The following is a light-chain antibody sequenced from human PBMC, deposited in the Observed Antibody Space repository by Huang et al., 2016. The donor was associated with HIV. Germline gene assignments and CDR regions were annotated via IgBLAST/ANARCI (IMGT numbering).Light chain of an antibody. CDR1: QSISMY. CDR2: GKS. V-gene: IGKV1-39*01. CDR3: QQTYNPLYS. J-gene: IGKJ2*03. Sequence: DIQLTQSPSSLSASVGDRVTITCRASQSISMYLNWYQQKTGKAPKLLIYGKSTLESGVPSRFSGSGSGTDFTLTISSVQPEDFATYYCQQTYNPLYSFGQGTKLEVK.